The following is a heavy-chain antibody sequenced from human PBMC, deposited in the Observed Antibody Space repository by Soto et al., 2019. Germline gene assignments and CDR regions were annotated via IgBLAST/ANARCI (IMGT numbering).Heavy chain of an antibody. V-gene: IGHV4-39*01. J-gene: IGHJ5*02. CDR3: GRHKAWEDHFNP. D-gene: IGHD1-26*01. Sequence: QLQLQESGPGLVKPSETLSLSCTVSGGSISSASDCWGWARQPPGKGLEWIGCIFHGGTSFYSPSLKSRVTLSVDTSKDQFSLKLTSVTAADTAVPYCGRHKAWEDHFNPWGQGTLVTVSS. CDR2: IFHGGTS. CDR1: GGSISSASDC.